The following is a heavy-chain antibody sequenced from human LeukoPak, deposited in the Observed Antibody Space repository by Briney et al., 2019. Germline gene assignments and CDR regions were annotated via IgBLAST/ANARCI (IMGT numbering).Heavy chain of an antibody. CDR1: GGSISSSSYY. Sequence: PSETLSLTCTVSGGSISSSSYYWGWIRQPPGKGLEWIGSIYYSGSTYYNPSLKSRVTISVDTSKNQFSLKLSSVTAADTAVYYCAWSPIVPKGAFDIWGQGTMVTVSS. V-gene: IGHV4-39*01. CDR3: AWSPIVPKGAFDI. J-gene: IGHJ3*02. D-gene: IGHD2-8*01. CDR2: IYYSGST.